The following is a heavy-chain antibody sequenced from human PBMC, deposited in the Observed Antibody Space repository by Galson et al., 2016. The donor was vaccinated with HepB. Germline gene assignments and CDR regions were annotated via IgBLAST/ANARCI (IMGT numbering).Heavy chain of an antibody. CDR1: GFTFSSYA. CDR3: AKDTRGYSSD. Sequence: SLRLSCAASGFTFSSYAMSWVRQAPGKGLEWVSLIIGGGSPTHYADSVKGRFTISRDNSKSTLYLQMNSLTGEDTAVYYCAKDTRGYSSDWGQGTLVTVSP. D-gene: IGHD3-22*01. J-gene: IGHJ4*02. CDR2: IIGGGSPT. V-gene: IGHV3-23*01.